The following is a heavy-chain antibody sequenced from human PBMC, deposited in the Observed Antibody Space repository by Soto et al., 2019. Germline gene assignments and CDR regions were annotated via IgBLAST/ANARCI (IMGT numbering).Heavy chain of an antibody. CDR2: INIGSGNT. Sequence: QVQLVQSGAEEKKPGASVKVSCKASGYAFSSYVMHWVRQAPGRGLEWMGWINIGSGNTEYSQNFQERVTITRDTSASTVYMELSSFRSEDTAVYYCERDGGDCGYRLIYYYYMGLDVWGQGTTVSVSS. V-gene: IGHV1-3*05. D-gene: IGHD2-21*02. CDR3: ERDGGDCGYRLIYYYYMGLDV. CDR1: GYAFSSYV. J-gene: IGHJ6*02.